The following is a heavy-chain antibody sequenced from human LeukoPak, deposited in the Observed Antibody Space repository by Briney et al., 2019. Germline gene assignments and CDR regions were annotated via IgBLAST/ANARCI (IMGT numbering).Heavy chain of an antibody. CDR3: AREMSAFDI. CDR1: GYSFITHA. V-gene: IGHV1-3*01. CDR2: INPSSGYT. J-gene: IGHJ3*02. Sequence: GASVKVSCKASGYSFITHAMHWVRQAPGQGLEWVGWINPSSGYTGYSQKFQGRVTITRDTSASIAYMELSSLTSEDTAVYYCAREMSAFDIWGQGTMVSVSS.